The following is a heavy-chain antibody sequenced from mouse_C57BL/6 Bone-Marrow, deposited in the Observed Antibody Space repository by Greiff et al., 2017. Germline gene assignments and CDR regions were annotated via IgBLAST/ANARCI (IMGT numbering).Heavy chain of an antibody. D-gene: IGHD1-1*01. J-gene: IGHJ1*03. Sequence: VHLVESGPGLVQPSQSLSITCTVSGFSLTSYGVHWVRQSPGKGLEWLGVIWRGGSTDYNAAFMSRLSITKDNSKSQVFFKMNSLQADDTAIYYCAKEGYYGSLWYFDVWGTGTTVTVSS. CDR3: AKEGYYGSLWYFDV. CDR2: IWRGGST. V-gene: IGHV2-5*01. CDR1: GFSLTSYG.